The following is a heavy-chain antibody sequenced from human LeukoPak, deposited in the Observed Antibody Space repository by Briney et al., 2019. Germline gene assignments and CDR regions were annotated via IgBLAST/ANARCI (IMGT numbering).Heavy chain of an antibody. J-gene: IGHJ4*02. Sequence: SETLSLTCTVSGGSISNNYWTWIRQPPGKGLEYIGYIYYTGGTNYNPSLKSRVTISVDTSKNQFSLRLSSVTAADTAVYFCAKYGGSGWVIDYWGQGTLVTVSS. CDR3: AKYGGSGWVIDY. CDR2: IYYTGGT. V-gene: IGHV4-59*08. D-gene: IGHD6-19*01. CDR1: GGSISNNY.